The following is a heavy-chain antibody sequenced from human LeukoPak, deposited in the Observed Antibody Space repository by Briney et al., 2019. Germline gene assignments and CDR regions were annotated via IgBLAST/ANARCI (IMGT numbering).Heavy chain of an antibody. CDR2: ISWNSGSI. Sequence: PGVSLRLSCAASGFTFDDYAMHWVRQAPGKGLEWVSGISWNSGSIGYADSVKGRFTISRDNAKNSLYLQMNSLRAEDTALYYCAKDAGGATTFSDYWGQGTLVTVSS. CDR1: GFTFDDYA. D-gene: IGHD1-26*01. CDR3: AKDAGGATTFSDY. V-gene: IGHV3-9*01. J-gene: IGHJ4*02.